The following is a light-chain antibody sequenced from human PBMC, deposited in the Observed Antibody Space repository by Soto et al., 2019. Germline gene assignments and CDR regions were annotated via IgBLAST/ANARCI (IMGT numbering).Light chain of an antibody. CDR1: TSDVGGYNY. J-gene: IGLJ1*01. Sequence: QSALTQPASVSGSPGQAVTISCTGTTSDVGGYNYASWYQQHPGKAPKLMIYDVSNRPSGVSNGFSGSKSGNTASLTISGLEAEGEADYYCRAYTRSSLWVFGTGSKLTVL. CDR3: RAYTRSSLWV. V-gene: IGLV2-14*01. CDR2: DVS.